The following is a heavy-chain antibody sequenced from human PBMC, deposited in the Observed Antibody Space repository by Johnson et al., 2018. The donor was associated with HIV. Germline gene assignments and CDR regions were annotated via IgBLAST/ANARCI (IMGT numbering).Heavy chain of an antibody. CDR1: GLTFSSYA. CDR2: IYSGGDT. Sequence: VQLVESGGGVVQPGRSLRLSCAASGLTFSSYAISWVRQAPGKGLEWVSLIYSGGDTYYADSVRGRFTISRDNSKNTLYLQMNSLRAEDTAVYYCARGPLLWRAFDIWGQGTMVSVSS. J-gene: IGHJ3*02. CDR3: ARGPLLWRAFDI. V-gene: IGHV3-66*02. D-gene: IGHD3-10*01.